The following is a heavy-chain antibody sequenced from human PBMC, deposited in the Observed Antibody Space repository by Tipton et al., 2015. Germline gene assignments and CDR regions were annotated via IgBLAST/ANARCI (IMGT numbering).Heavy chain of an antibody. CDR3: AREQSSGESQRFDWFDP. CDR1: GGSFSGYY. V-gene: IGHV4-34*01. Sequence: LRLSCAVYGGSFSGYYWTWIRQPPGKGLEWIGSISHSGNTYYNPSLKSRVTMSRDTSKNQFSLKVTSVTAADTAVYYCAREQSSGESQRFDWFDPWGQGTLVTVS. CDR2: ISHSGNT. J-gene: IGHJ5*02. D-gene: IGHD3-10*01.